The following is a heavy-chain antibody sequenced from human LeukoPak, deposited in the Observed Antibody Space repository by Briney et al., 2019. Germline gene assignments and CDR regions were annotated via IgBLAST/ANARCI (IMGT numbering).Heavy chain of an antibody. J-gene: IGHJ4*02. CDR2: IKEDRSEK. CDR1: GFTFSNYW. Sequence: GGSLRLSCAASGFTFSNYWMSWVRQAPGKGLEWVANIKEDRSEKHYVDSVKGRFTISRDNAKNSLYLQMNSLRVDDTAVYYCARTIRGYWGQGTLVTVSS. V-gene: IGHV3-7*03. D-gene: IGHD3-10*01. CDR3: ARTIRGY.